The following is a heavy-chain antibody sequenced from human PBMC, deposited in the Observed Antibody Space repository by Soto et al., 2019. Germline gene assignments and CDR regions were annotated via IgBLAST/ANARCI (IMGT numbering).Heavy chain of an antibody. CDR3: ARDLLEGSGDAFDI. V-gene: IGHV1-69*08. CDR1: GGTFSSYT. J-gene: IGHJ3*02. Sequence: QVQLVQSGAEVKKPGSSVKVSCKASGGTFSSYTISWVRQAPGQGLEWMGGIIPILGIANYAQKFQGRVTITADKSTSTAYMELSSLRSEDTAVYYCARDLLEGSGDAFDIWGQGTMVTVSS. CDR2: IIPILGIA. D-gene: IGHD3-10*01.